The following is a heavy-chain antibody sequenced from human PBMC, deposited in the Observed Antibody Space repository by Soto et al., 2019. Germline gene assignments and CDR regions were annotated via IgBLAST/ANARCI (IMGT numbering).Heavy chain of an antibody. CDR1: GGSVSSSSYY. D-gene: IGHD1-26*01. CDR3: GRRPKSGSFHYYGVDV. Sequence: SETLSLTCSVSGGSVSSSSYYGDWIRQSPGKGLEWIGHIYYNGRTYYNPSLKSRVTISVDTSKNQFSLNLSSVTAADTAVYYCGRRPKSGSFHYYGVDVWGRGTTVTVSS. V-gene: IGHV4-39*01. CDR2: IYYNGRT. J-gene: IGHJ6*02.